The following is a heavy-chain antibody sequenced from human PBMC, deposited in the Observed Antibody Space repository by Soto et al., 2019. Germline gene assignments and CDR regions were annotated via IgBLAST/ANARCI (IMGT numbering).Heavy chain of an antibody. CDR1: GFTFSSYA. D-gene: IGHD3-10*01. J-gene: IGHJ4*02. V-gene: IGHV3-23*01. Sequence: GSLRLSCAASGFTFSSYAMSWVRQAPGKGLEWVSAISGSGGSTYYADSAKGRFTISRDNSKNTLYLQMNSLRAEDTAVYYCAKPPSWVRGVQYCYYWGQGTLVPSPQ. CDR2: ISGSGGST. CDR3: AKPPSWVRGVQYCYY.